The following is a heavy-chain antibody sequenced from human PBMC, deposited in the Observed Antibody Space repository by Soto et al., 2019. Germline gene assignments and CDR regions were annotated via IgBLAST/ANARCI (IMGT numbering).Heavy chain of an antibody. Sequence: QVQLQESGPGLVKPSQTLSLTCTVSGGSISSGGYYWSWIRQHPGKGLEGIGYIYYSGSTYYHPSLKSRVTISVDTSKNQFSLKLSSVTAADTAVYYCARSGDVVTAIDGAFDIWGQGTMVTVSS. CDR2: IYYSGST. D-gene: IGHD2-21*02. CDR1: GGSISSGGYY. J-gene: IGHJ3*02. CDR3: ARSGDVVTAIDGAFDI. V-gene: IGHV4-31*03.